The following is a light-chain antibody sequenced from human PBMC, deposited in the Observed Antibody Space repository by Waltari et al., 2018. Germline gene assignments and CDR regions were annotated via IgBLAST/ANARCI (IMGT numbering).Light chain of an antibody. CDR1: SGYSSNV. V-gene: IGLV4-69*01. CDR2: VNSDGSH. CDR3: QTGGHGTWV. Sequence: LVLTQSPSASASLGASVKLTCTLSSGYSSNVIAWLQQQPGKGPRYLMKVNSDGSHRKGDDIPDLVSGSKAGTECYLTISSLQSEDEADYYCQTGGHGTWVFGGGTKLTVL. J-gene: IGLJ3*02.